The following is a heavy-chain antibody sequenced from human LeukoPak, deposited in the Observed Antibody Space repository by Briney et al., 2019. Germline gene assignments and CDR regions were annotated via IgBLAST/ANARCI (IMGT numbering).Heavy chain of an antibody. CDR1: GGFISSSSYY. CDR3: ARRRASYSDSSGYYYGGWFDP. J-gene: IGHJ5*02. Sequence: SETLSLTCTVSGGFISSSSYYWGWIRQPPGKGLEWIGSIYYSGSTYYNPSLKSRVTISVDTSKNQFSLKLSSVTAADTAVYYCARRRASYSDSSGYYYGGWFDPWGQGTLVTVSS. V-gene: IGHV4-39*01. D-gene: IGHD3-22*01. CDR2: IYYSGST.